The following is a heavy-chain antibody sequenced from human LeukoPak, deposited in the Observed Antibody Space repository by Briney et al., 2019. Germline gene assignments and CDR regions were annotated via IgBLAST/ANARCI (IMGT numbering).Heavy chain of an antibody. J-gene: IGHJ4*02. V-gene: IGHV3-74*01. CDR3: AIGGTYGSGS. CDR2: INNDGSIT. CDR1: GFPFANTW. Sequence: GGSLRLSCAASGFPFANTWMHWVRQAPGKGLVWVSLINNDGSITNCADSVKGRFTTSRDNAKNTVYLQMNSLRAEDTAVYYCAIGGTYGSGSWGQGTLVTVSS. D-gene: IGHD3-10*01.